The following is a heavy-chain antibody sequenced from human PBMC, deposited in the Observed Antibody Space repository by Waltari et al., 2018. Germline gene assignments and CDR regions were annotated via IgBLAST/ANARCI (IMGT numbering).Heavy chain of an antibody. J-gene: IGHJ6*02. D-gene: IGHD3-16*01. Sequence: EVQLVQSGAEVKKPGATVKISCKASGYTFTDYYMHWVQQAPGKGLEWMGRVDPEDGETIYAQKFQGRVTMTEDTSTDTAYMELSSLRSEDTAVYYCATESPLNPHGMDVWGQGTTVTVSS. V-gene: IGHV1-69-2*01. CDR1: GYTFTDYY. CDR3: ATESPLNPHGMDV. CDR2: VDPEDGET.